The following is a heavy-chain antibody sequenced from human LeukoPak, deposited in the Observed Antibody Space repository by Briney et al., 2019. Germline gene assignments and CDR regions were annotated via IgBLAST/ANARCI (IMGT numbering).Heavy chain of an antibody. J-gene: IGHJ4*02. V-gene: IGHV4-30-4*08. Sequence: TSQTLSLTCTVSGGSISSGDYYWSWIRQPPGEGLEWIGYIYYSGSTYYNPSLKSRVTISVDTSKNQFSLKLSSVTAADTAVYYCAREVRGVIIKGWGQGTLVTVSS. CDR3: AREVRGVIIKG. CDR2: IYYSGST. CDR1: GGSISSGDYY. D-gene: IGHD3-10*01.